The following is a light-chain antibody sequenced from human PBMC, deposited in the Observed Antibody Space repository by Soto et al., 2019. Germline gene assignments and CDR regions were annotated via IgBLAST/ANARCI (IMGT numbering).Light chain of an antibody. CDR1: QDISNY. Sequence: DIQMTQSPSSLSASVGDRVTITCQASQDISNYLNRYQQKPGKAPKLLIYDASNLETGVPSRFSGSGSGTDVTFTISSLQPEDIATYYCQQYDNLPFTFGPGNKVDIK. CDR2: DAS. CDR3: QQYDNLPFT. V-gene: IGKV1-33*01. J-gene: IGKJ3*01.